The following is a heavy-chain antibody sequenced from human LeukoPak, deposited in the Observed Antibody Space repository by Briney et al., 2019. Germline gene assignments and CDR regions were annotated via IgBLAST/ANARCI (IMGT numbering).Heavy chain of an antibody. D-gene: IGHD1-14*01. CDR1: GFTFDDYA. V-gene: IGHV3-9*01. J-gene: IGHJ4*02. CDR3: AKETAGPPGSQPNDY. Sequence: GRSLRLSCAASGFTFDDYAMHWVRQAPGKGLEWVSGISWNSGSIGYADSVKGRFTISRDNAKNSLYLQMNSLRAEDTALYYCAKETAGPPGSQPNDYWGQGTLVTVSS. CDR2: ISWNSGSI.